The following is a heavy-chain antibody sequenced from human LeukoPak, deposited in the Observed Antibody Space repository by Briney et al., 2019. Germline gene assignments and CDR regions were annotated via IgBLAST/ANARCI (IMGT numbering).Heavy chain of an antibody. Sequence: GRSLRLSCAASGFTFSSYGMHWVRQAPGKGLEWVAVISYDGSNKYYADSVKGRFTISRDNSKNTLYLQMNSLRAEDMAVYYCACRSGVEEIDYWGQGTLVTVSS. CDR2: ISYDGSNK. D-gene: IGHD5-12*01. V-gene: IGHV3-30*03. CDR3: ACRSGVEEIDY. CDR1: GFTFSSYG. J-gene: IGHJ4*02.